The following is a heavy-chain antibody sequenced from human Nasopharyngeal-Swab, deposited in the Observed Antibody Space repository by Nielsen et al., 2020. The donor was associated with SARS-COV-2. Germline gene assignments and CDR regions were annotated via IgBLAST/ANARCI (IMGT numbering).Heavy chain of an antibody. CDR2: IWYDGSNK. CDR1: GFTFSSYG. V-gene: IGHV3-33*01. J-gene: IGHJ6*02. D-gene: IGHD2-15*01. CDR3: ARDWVAPTNERNYGMDV. Sequence: GESLKISCAASGFTFSSYGMHWVRQAPGKGLEWVAVIWYDGSNKYYADSVKGRFTISRDNSKNTLYLQMNSLRAGDTAVYYCARDWVAPTNERNYGMDVWGQGTTVTVSS.